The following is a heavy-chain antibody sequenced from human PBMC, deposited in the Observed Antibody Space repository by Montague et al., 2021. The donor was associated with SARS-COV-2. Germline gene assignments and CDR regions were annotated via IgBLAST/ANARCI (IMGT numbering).Heavy chain of an antibody. D-gene: IGHD3-10*01. V-gene: IGHV4-61*01. CDR3: ASSGGYYYYYQGVDV. J-gene: IGHJ6*02. Sequence: SETLSLTCTVSGGSVSSATYYWSWIRQPPGKGLEWIGYINYSGSTSYNPSLKGPVTISVYMSKNPFSLKLNSVTAADTAVYYCASSGGYYYYYQGVDVWGQGTTVTASS. CDR2: INYSGST. CDR1: GGSVSSATYY.